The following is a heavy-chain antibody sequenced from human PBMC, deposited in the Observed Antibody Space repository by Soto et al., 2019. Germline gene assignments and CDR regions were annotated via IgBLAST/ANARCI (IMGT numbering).Heavy chain of an antibody. J-gene: IGHJ6*02. CDR3: ARDSGSSSDYYGMDV. Sequence: WSLSLSCAASGFIFTSYSMNWVRQAPGKGLEWVSYISSSSSYIYYADSVKGRFTISRDNAKNSLYLQMSSLRAEDTAVYYCARDSGSSSDYYGMDVWGQGTTVTVSS. V-gene: IGHV3-21*01. CDR1: GFIFTSYS. D-gene: IGHD6-13*01. CDR2: ISSSSSYI.